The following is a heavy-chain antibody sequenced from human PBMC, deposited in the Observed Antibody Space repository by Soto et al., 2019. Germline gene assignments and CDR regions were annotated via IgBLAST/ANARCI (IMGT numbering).Heavy chain of an antibody. CDR2: IYYSGST. J-gene: IGHJ2*01. CDR1: GGSISSSSYY. CDR3: TVTPYSSGWFFGRYFDL. V-gene: IGHV4-39*01. Sequence: QLQLQESGPGLVKPSETLSLTCTVSGGSISSSSYYWGWIRQPPGKGLEWIGSIYYSGSTYYNPSLKSRVTISVDTSKNQFSLKLSSVTAADTAVYYCTVTPYSSGWFFGRYFDLWGRGTLVTVSS. D-gene: IGHD6-19*01.